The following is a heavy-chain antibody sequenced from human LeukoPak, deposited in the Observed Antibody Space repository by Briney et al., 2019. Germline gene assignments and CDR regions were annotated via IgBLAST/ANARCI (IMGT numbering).Heavy chain of an antibody. CDR1: RFSFTNYG. V-gene: IGHV3-23*01. D-gene: IGHD3-3*01. CDR3: AKGAQYDFWSGYTIEYFDV. CDR2: ISASGSST. Sequence: GGSLRLSCAASRFSFTNYGMSWVRQAPGKGLEWVSFISASGSSTHYADSVEGRFTISRDNSKNTVHLQINSLRAEDTATYYCAKGAQYDFWSGYTIEYFDVWGQGTLVSVSS. J-gene: IGHJ4*02.